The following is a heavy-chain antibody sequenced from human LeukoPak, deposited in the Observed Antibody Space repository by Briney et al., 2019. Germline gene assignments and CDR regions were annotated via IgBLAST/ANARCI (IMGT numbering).Heavy chain of an antibody. V-gene: IGHV4-39*01. Sequence: PSETLSLTCTVSGGSISSSTHYWGWIRQPPGKGLEWIGNIYYSGSTYYNPSLKSRVTISVDTSNNQFSLRLNSVTATDTSLYYCGRWTGYRWGRTFDSWGQGTLVTVSS. D-gene: IGHD3/OR15-3a*01. CDR3: GRWTGYRWGRTFDS. J-gene: IGHJ4*02. CDR1: GGSISSSTHY. CDR2: IYYSGST.